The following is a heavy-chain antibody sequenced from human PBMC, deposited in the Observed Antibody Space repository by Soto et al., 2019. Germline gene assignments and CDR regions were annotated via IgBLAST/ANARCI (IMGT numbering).Heavy chain of an antibody. CDR3: ARGRYGDY. V-gene: IGHV1-18*01. CDR2: ISAHNGNT. Sequence: QVHLVQSGAEVKKPGASVKVSCKGSGYAFTTYGITWVRQAPGQGLEWMEWISAHNGNTNYAQKLQGRVTVTRDTSTSTAYMELRSLISDDTAVYYCARGRYGDYWGQGALVTVSS. J-gene: IGHJ4*02. CDR1: GYAFTTYG. D-gene: IGHD1-1*01.